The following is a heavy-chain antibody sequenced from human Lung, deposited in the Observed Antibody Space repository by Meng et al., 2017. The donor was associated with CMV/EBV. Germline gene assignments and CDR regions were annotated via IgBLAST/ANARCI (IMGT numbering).Heavy chain of an antibody. CDR1: GFTFSRYT. D-gene: IGHD3-3*01. V-gene: IGHV3-21*01. J-gene: IGHJ4*02. CDR3: ARDRVPEPPLEWPQLWGENF. Sequence: LSLTCAASGFTFSRYTMNWVRQAPGKGPEWVSSISSSSGYIYYADSVKGRFTISRDNAKNSLFLQMRSLRAEDTAVYYCARDRVPEPPLEWPQLWGENFWGQGALVTVSS. CDR2: ISSSSGYI.